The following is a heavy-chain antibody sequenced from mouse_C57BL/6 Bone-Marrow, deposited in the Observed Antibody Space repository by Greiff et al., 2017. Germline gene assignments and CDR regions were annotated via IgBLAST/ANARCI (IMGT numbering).Heavy chain of an antibody. D-gene: IGHD2-3*01. V-gene: IGHV1-82*01. Sequence: VMLVESGPELVKPGASVKISCKASGYAFSSSWMNWVKQRPGKGLEWIGRIYPGDGDTNYNGKFKGKATLTADKSSSTAYMQLSSLTSEDSAVYFCARSPLYDGYPAWFAYWGQGTLVTVSA. CDR1: GYAFSSSW. J-gene: IGHJ3*01. CDR3: ARSPLYDGYPAWFAY. CDR2: IYPGDGDT.